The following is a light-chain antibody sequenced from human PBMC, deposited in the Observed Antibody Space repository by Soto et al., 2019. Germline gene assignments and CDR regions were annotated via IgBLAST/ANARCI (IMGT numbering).Light chain of an antibody. CDR3: QQSYSTPRN. Sequence: DIQMTQSPSSLSACVGDRVTITCRASQSISTYLNWYQQKPGKAPKLLIYAASSLQSGVPSRFSGSGSGTDFTLTISSLQPEDFATYYCQQSYSTPRNFGPGTKVDIK. CDR2: AAS. V-gene: IGKV1-39*01. J-gene: IGKJ3*01. CDR1: QSISTY.